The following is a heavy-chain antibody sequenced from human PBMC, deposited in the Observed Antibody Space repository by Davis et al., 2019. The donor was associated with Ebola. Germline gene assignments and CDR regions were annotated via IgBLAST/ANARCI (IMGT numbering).Heavy chain of an antibody. CDR3: ARGGPYYYYGMDV. CDR1: GGSFSGYY. J-gene: IGHJ6*04. Sequence: MPSETLSLTCAVYGGSFSGYYWGWIRQPPGKGLEWIGEINHRGSTNYNPSLKSRVTISVDTAKNQFSLKLRSVTAADTAVYYCARGGPYYYYGMDVWGEGTTVTVSS. CDR2: INHRGST. V-gene: IGHV4-34*01.